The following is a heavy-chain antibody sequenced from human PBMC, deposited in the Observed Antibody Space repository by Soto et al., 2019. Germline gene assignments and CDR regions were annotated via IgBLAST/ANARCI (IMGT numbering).Heavy chain of an antibody. CDR3: ATGRIFSPLGQ. V-gene: IGHV3-23*01. D-gene: IGHD2-21*01. CDR2: ISGSDGRI. J-gene: IGHJ1*01. Sequence: GGSLRLSCAASGFTSSSYAMGWVRQAPGKGLEWVSSISGSDGRIYYADSVKGRVTMTSNISITTAYMELSSLRSEDTAVYYCATGRIFSPLGQWGQGTLVTVSS. CDR1: GFTSSSYA.